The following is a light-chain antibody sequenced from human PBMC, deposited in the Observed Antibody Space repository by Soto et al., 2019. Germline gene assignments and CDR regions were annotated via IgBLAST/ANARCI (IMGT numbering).Light chain of an antibody. J-gene: IGKJ2*01. Sequence: DIQMTQSPSSLSASVGDRVTITGRASQSISSFLNWYQQKPGKAPKVLIYAASRLESGVPSRFSGSGSGTDFTLTISSLQPEDYATYYCQQSYSTPQRYTFGQGTKVDIK. V-gene: IGKV1-39*01. CDR1: QSISSF. CDR3: QQSYSTPQRYT. CDR2: AAS.